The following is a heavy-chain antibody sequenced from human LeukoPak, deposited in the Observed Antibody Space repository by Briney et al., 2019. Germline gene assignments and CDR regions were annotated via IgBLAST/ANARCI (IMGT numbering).Heavy chain of an antibody. CDR3: ARINWNYFDY. V-gene: IGHV4-59*08. CDR1: GGSISHYY. Sequence: ETPPLTCTVSGGSISHYYWSWIRQPPGKGLEWIGYIYYSGSTNYNPSLKSRLTMSADRSRYQFPLKLNSVTAADTAVYYCARINWNYFDYWGQ. CDR2: IYYSGST. J-gene: IGHJ4*02. D-gene: IGHD1-1*01.